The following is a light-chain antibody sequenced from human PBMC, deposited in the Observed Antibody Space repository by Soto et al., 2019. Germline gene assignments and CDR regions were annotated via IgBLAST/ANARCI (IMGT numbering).Light chain of an antibody. CDR3: QSYDSSLSVV. CDR2: GHS. CDR1: SSNIGAGYD. J-gene: IGLJ2*01. V-gene: IGLV1-40*01. Sequence: QSVLTQPPSVSGAPGQRVTISCTGSSSNIGAGYDVHWYQQLPGTAPKLLIYGHSNRPSGVPDRFSGSKSGTSASLAITGLQAEDEADYYCQSYDSSLSVVCGGGTKLTVL.